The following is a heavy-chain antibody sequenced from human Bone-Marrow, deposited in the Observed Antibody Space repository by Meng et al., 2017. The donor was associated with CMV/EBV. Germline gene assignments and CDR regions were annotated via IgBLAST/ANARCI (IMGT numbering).Heavy chain of an antibody. D-gene: IGHD4-17*01. V-gene: IGHV4-59*01. CDR2: IYDKGST. CDR3: AREEGYGDYRYNWFDP. Sequence: SEPLSLTCTVSGASISSYYWSWIRQPPGKGPEWIGHIYDKGSTNHNPSLKSRVTISVDTSKNHFSLKLYSVTAADTAVYYCAREEGYGDYRYNWFDPWGQGSLVTVSS. J-gene: IGHJ5*02. CDR1: GASISSYY.